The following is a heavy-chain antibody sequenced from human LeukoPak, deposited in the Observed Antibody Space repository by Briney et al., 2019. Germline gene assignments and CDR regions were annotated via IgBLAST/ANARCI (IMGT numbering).Heavy chain of an antibody. J-gene: IGHJ4*02. D-gene: IGHD6-6*01. V-gene: IGHV4-59*01. CDR2: SYYTGVT. Sequence: SETLSLTCTVSGGSINNFYWSWFRQPPGKGLEWIGWSYYTGVTIYNPPLKSRVTISADTSKNQFSLRLNSVTAADTAVYYCARYSDMAARFCDYWGQGILVTVSS. CDR1: GGSINNFY. CDR3: ARYSDMAARFCDY.